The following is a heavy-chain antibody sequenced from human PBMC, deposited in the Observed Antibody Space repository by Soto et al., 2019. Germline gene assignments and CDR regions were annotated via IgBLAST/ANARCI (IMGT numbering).Heavy chain of an antibody. CDR2: IIPIFGTA. D-gene: IGHD2-15*01. CDR3: ARGIPNCSGGSCLGAKWFDP. CDR1: GGTFSSYA. Sequence: GASVKVSCKASGGTFSSYAISGVRQAPGQGLEWMGGIIPIFGTANYAQKFQGRVTITADESTSTAYMELSSLRSEDTAVYYCARGIPNCSGGSCLGAKWFDPCGQGTRVPLSS. V-gene: IGHV1-69*13. J-gene: IGHJ5*02.